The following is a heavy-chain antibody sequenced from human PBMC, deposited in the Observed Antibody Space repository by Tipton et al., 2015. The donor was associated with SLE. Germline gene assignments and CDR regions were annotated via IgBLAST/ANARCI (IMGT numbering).Heavy chain of an antibody. CDR1: GGSISSYY. J-gene: IGHJ4*02. CDR3: ANQNWNYYF. CDR2: IYHSGST. Sequence: TLSLTCTVSGGSISSYYWGWIRQPPGKGLEWIGRIYHSGSTYYNPSLKSRVTISLDRFNNQFTLKMTSVTAADTAVYYCANQNWNYYFWGQGNLVTVSS. V-gene: IGHV4-59*04. D-gene: IGHD1-7*01.